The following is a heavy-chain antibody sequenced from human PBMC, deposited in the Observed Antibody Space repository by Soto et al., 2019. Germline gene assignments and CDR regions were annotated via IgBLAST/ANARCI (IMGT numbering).Heavy chain of an antibody. CDR3: AKVEGYCSGGSCYLRDYYYGMDV. Sequence: GGSLRLSCAASGFTFSNYAISWVRQAPGKGLEWVSAISGSGGSTYYADSVKGRFTISRDNSKNTLYLQMNSLRAEDTAVYYGAKVEGYCSGGSCYLRDYYYGMDVWGQGTTVTVSS. J-gene: IGHJ6*02. CDR1: GFTFSNYA. CDR2: ISGSGGST. D-gene: IGHD2-15*01. V-gene: IGHV3-23*01.